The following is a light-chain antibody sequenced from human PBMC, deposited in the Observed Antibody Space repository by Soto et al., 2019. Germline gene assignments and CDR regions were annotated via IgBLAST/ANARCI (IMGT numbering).Light chain of an antibody. V-gene: IGKV3-20*01. CDR1: QSVSSSY. CDR3: QQDGSSPWT. Sequence: EIVLTQSPGTLSLSPGERATLSCRASQSVSSSYLAWYQQKPGQAPRLLIYGASSRATGIPYRFSGSGYGTDFPITISRREPEDFAVYYGQQDGSSPWTFGQGTKVEIK. CDR2: GAS. J-gene: IGKJ1*01.